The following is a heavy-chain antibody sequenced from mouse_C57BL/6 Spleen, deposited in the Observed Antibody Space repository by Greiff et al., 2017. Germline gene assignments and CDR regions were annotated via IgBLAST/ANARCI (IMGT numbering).Heavy chain of an antibody. J-gene: IGHJ4*01. Sequence: QVQLKQPGAELVRPGSSVKLSCKASGYTFTSYWMHWVKQRPIQGLEWIGNIDPSDSETHYNQKFKDKATLTVDKSSSTAYMQLSSLTSEDSAVYYCARRGYDGYYAGYYAMDYWGQGTSVTVSS. CDR2: IDPSDSET. CDR1: GYTFTSYW. V-gene: IGHV1-52*01. D-gene: IGHD2-3*01. CDR3: ARRGYDGYYAGYYAMDY.